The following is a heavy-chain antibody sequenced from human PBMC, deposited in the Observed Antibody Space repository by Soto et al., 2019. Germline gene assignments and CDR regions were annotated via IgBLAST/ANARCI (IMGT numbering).Heavy chain of an antibody. D-gene: IGHD6-6*01. Sequence: QVQLVQSGPEVKKPGASVKVSCQASGYTFTSYDINWVRQATGQGLVWMGWMNPNSGNTGYAQKFQGRVTMTRNTSISTAYMELSSLRSEDTAVYYCARNVRRVAARPLGYWGQGTLVTVSS. CDR3: ARNVRRVAARPLGY. J-gene: IGHJ4*02. V-gene: IGHV1-8*01. CDR2: MNPNSGNT. CDR1: GYTFTSYD.